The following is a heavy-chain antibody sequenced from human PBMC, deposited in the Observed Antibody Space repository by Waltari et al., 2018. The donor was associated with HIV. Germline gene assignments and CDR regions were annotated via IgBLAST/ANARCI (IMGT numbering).Heavy chain of an antibody. Sequence: EVQLLESGGGLVQPGGSLRLSCAASGFTFSSYAMSWVRPAPGKGLEWVSAISGSGGSTYYADSVKGRFTISRDNSKNTLYLQMNSLRAEDTAVYYCANHATVLRFLEWLGNGPAFDIWGQGTMVTVSS. V-gene: IGHV3-23*01. D-gene: IGHD3-3*01. CDR3: ANHATVLRFLEWLGNGPAFDI. J-gene: IGHJ3*02. CDR1: GFTFSSYA. CDR2: ISGSGGST.